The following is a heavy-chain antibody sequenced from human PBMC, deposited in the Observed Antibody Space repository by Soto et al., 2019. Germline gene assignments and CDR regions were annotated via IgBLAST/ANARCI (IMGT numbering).Heavy chain of an antibody. D-gene: IGHD2-2*01. J-gene: IGHJ6*02. CDR1: GGSISSGGYY. V-gene: IGHV4-31*03. CDR2: IYYSGST. CDR3: ARDRARDIVVVPAFYGMDV. Sequence: QVQLQESGPGLVKPSQTLSLTCTVSGGSISSGGYYWSWIRQHPGKGLEWIGYIYYSGSTYYNPSLKSRVTISVDTSKNQFSLKLSSVTAADTAVYYCARDRARDIVVVPAFYGMDVWGQGTTVTVSS.